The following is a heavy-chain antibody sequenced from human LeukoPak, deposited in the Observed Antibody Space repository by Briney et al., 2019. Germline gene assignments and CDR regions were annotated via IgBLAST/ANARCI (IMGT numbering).Heavy chain of an antibody. CDR2: IGTAGDT. CDR1: GFTFSSYD. D-gene: IGHD3-10*01. CDR3: ARERITMVRGVIIPRGYFDY. J-gene: IGHJ4*02. V-gene: IGHV3-13*01. Sequence: GGSLRLSCAASGFTFSSYDMHWVRQATGKGLEWVSAIGTAGDTYYPGSVKGRFTISRENAKTSLYLQMTSLRAGDTAGYYCARERITMVRGVIIPRGYFDYWGQGTLVTVSS.